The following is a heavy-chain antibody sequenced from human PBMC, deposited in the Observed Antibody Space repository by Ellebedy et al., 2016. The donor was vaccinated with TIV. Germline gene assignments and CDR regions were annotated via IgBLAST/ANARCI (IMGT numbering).Heavy chain of an antibody. J-gene: IGHJ3*01. CDR2: ISGDGSST. CDR1: DFNRSW. Sequence: PGGSLRLSCTASDFNRSWMHWVCQAPGKGLVWVSRISGDGSSTNYANLVKGRFIISRDNAKNAVYLQMNSLRAEDTALYYCVRDRYHAFDVWGQGTRVTVSS. CDR3: VRDRYHAFDV. V-gene: IGHV3-74*01. D-gene: IGHD3-9*01.